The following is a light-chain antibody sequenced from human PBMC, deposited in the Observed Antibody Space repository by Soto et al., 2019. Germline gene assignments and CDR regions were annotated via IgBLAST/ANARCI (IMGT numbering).Light chain of an antibody. CDR3: QQTNSVPLT. Sequence: DIQMTQSPSSVSASVGDRVTITCRASQDISNYLAWYQQKPGKAPNLLIYTASSLQSGVPSKFSGSGSGTDFTLTISSLQPEDVATYYCQQTNSVPLTFGGGTKMEIK. CDR2: TAS. V-gene: IGKV1-12*01. CDR1: QDISNY. J-gene: IGKJ4*01.